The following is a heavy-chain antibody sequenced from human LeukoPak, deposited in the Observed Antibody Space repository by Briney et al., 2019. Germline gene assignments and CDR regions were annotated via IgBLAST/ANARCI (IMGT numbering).Heavy chain of an antibody. CDR2: IYYSGST. D-gene: IGHD3/OR15-3a*01. Sequence: SETLSLTCTVSGGSINSGGYYWSWIRQHPGRGLEWVGYIYYSGSTYYNPSLKSRVTISVDTSKNQFSLKLSSVTAADTAVYYCAREIDFGPSKGVLDYWGQGTLVTVSS. V-gene: IGHV4-31*03. CDR1: GGSINSGGYY. CDR3: AREIDFGPSKGVLDY. J-gene: IGHJ4*02.